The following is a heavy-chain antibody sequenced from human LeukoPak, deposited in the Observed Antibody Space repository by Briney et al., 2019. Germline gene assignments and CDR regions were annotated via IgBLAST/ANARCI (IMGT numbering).Heavy chain of an antibody. J-gene: IGHJ4*02. CDR3: ARGGTMTGGVVDRFDY. CDR1: GFTSSSYS. CDR2: IGSSSYI. V-gene: IGHV3-21*01. Sequence: PGGSLRLSCAASGFTSSSYSMNWVRQAPGKGLEWVSSIGSSSYIYYADSVKGRFTISRDNAKNSLYLQMNSLRAEDTAVYYCARGGTMTGGVVDRFDYWGQGTLVTVSS. D-gene: IGHD2-15*01.